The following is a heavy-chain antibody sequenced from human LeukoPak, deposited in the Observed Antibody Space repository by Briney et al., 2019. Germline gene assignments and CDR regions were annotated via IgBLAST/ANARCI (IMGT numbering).Heavy chain of an antibody. D-gene: IGHD3-10*01. CDR3: ANDYRSGSFHDF. V-gene: IGHV3-23*01. CDR1: GFTFSNAG. CDR2: ISGSGGST. Sequence: GGSLRLSCAASGFTFSNAGMSWVRQAPGKGLEWVSAISGSGGSTYYADSVKGRFTISRDNSTNPLYLQMNSLRAEDTAVYYCANDYRSGSFHDFWGQGTLVTVSS. J-gene: IGHJ4*02.